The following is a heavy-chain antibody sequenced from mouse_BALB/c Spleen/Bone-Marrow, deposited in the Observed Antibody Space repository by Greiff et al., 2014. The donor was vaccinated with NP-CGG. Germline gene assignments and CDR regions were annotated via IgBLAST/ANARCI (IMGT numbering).Heavy chain of an antibody. CDR1: GFTFTDYF. CDR2: IRNKANGYTT. CDR3: ARDYSCSFDF. V-gene: IGHV7-3*02. J-gene: IGHJ2*01. Sequence: VQLQQSGGGLVQPGGSLRLSCTTSGFTFTDYFMTWVRQPPGKALEWLGFIRNKANGYTTEYNPSVKGRFTISRGTSQGILYLQMNTLRAEDSAIYFCARDYSCSFDFWGQGTTLPVSS.